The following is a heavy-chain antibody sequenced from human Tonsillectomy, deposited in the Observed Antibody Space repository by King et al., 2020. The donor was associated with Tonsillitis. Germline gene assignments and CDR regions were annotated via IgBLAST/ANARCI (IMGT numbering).Heavy chain of an antibody. J-gene: IGHJ6*02. CDR1: GFTFSTYP. Sequence: VQLVESGGGVVQPGRSLRLSCAASGFTFSTYPMHWVRQAPGKGLEWVAVISYDGSNKNYADSVKGRFSISRDNSKNTLYLQMNSLRAEDTAVYYCARDRQGGYSWSFWGDYHYYGIDVWGQGTTVTVSS. V-gene: IGHV3-30*04. CDR2: ISYDGSNK. CDR3: ARDRQGGYSWSFWGDYHYYGIDV. D-gene: IGHD1-26*01.